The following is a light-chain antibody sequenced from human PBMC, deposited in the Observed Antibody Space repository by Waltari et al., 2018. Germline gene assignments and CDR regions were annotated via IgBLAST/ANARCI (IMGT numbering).Light chain of an antibody. CDR1: VLTRQY. Sequence: SSELTPPPSVSVSPGETAEITCSGDVLTRQYTRWLQQKPGQAPVLVIYKDNVRPSDIPERFSGSTSGTTVTLTVRGAQVEDEADYYCYSAADNNLVFGGGTKLTIL. V-gene: IGLV3-27*01. J-gene: IGLJ2*01. CDR3: YSAADNNLV. CDR2: KDN.